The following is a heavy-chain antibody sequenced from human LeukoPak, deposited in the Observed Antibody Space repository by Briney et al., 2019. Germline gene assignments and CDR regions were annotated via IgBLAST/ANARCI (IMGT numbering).Heavy chain of an antibody. J-gene: IGHJ4*02. CDR1: GFTFSSSD. CDR2: ISSSSSLI. V-gene: IGHV3-21*01. D-gene: IGHD6-13*01. Sequence: GGSLRLSCAASGFTFSSSDMDWVRQAPGKGLEWVASISSSSSLIYYTDSVKGRFTISRDNARNSLYLQMNSLRAEDTAVYFCAKEGRSTTPGYWGQGTLVTVSS. CDR3: AKEGRSTTPGY.